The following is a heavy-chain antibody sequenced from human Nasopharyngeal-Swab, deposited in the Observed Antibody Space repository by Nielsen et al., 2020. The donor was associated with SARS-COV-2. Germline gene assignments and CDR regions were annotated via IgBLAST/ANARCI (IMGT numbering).Heavy chain of an antibody. CDR2: ISYDGSNK. V-gene: IGHV3-30*18. CDR3: AKTTVVAATLDY. CDR1: GFSFNNYG. J-gene: IGHJ4*02. D-gene: IGHD2-15*01. Sequence: GESLKISCVASGFSFNNYGMHWVRQAPGKGLEWVAVISYDGSNKYYADSVKGRFTISRDNSKNTLYLQMNSLRAEDTAVYYCAKTTVVAATLDYWGQGTLVTVSS.